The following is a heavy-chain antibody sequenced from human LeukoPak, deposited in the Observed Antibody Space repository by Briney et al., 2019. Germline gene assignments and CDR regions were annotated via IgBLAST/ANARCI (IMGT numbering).Heavy chain of an antibody. J-gene: IGHJ6*03. CDR1: GFTFSSYG. D-gene: IGHD4-23*01. CDR3: AKVPVVTPGSGYYYYYMDV. Sequence: GGSLRLSCAASGFTFSSYGMHWVRQAPGKGLEWVAVISYDGSNKYYADSVKGRFTISRDNSKNTLYLQMNSLRAEDTAVYYCAKVPVVTPGSGYYYYYMDVWGKGTTVTVSS. V-gene: IGHV3-30*18. CDR2: ISYDGSNK.